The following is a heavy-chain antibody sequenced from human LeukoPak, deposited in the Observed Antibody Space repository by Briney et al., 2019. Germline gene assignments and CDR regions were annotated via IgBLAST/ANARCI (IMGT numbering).Heavy chain of an antibody. V-gene: IGHV3-53*01. CDR1: GFIVSSSY. D-gene: IGHD3-10*01. CDR2: IFSINTT. CDR3: ARRPRGVNYGYY. J-gene: IGHJ4*02. Sequence: GGSLRLSCAASGFIVSSSYMSWVRQAPGKGLEWVSVIFSINTTYYADSVKGRFTISRDNSKNMVYLQMNSLRDEDTAIYYCARRPRGVNYGYYWGQGILVTVSS.